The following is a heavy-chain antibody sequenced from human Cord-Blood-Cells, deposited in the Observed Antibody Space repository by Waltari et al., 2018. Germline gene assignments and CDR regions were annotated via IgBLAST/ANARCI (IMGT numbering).Heavy chain of an antibody. Sequence: QVQLQESGPGLVKPSGTLSLTGAVSGGSISSSNCLSWVRQPPGPGLEWIGDIEPSGRTNYNPALKSRVTISVYKSRNQFSLKVSSVTAADTAVYYCARDAGFRASEYFQHWGQGTLVTVSS. CDR2: IEPSGRT. V-gene: IGHV4-4*02. J-gene: IGHJ1*01. CDR3: ARDAGFRASEYFQH. CDR1: GGSISSSNC.